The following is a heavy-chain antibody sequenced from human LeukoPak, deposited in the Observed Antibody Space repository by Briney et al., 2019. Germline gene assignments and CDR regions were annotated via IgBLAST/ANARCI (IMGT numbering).Heavy chain of an antibody. J-gene: IGHJ4*02. D-gene: IGHD3-22*01. CDR1: GFTFSLYW. V-gene: IGHV3-7*01. CDR3: AKSADSSGYPFDY. Sequence: GGSLRLSCAASGFTFSLYWMNWVRQAPGKGLEWVANIKEDGSEKYYVDSVKGRFTISRDNAKNSLYLQMNSLRAEDTAVYYCAKSADSSGYPFDYWGQGTLVTVSS. CDR2: IKEDGSEK.